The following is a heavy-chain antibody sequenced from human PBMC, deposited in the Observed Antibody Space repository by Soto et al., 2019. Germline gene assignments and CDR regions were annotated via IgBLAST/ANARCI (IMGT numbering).Heavy chain of an antibody. Sequence: QVQLQESGPGLVKPSQTLSLTCTVSGGSISSGDYYWSWIRQPPGRTLEWIGYIYYSGSAYYNPSLLRRVSLSVDTSKNQFSPRLNSVTAADTAVYHCARVLYYGSGTSDLWGQGALVTVS. CDR1: GGSISSGDYY. J-gene: IGHJ5*02. CDR2: IYYSGSA. CDR3: ARVLYYGSGTSDL. D-gene: IGHD3-10*01. V-gene: IGHV4-30-4*01.